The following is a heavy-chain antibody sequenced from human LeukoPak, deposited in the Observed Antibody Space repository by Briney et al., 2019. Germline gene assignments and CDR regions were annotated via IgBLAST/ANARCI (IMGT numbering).Heavy chain of an antibody. Sequence: GGSLRLSCVASGLSFGNYWMDWVRQAPGKGLEWVGNIKQDGSEKYYVDSVKGRFTISRDNAKNSLYLDMNSLRVEDAAIYYCTRDFDPWGQGTLVTVSS. CDR1: GLSFGNYW. CDR3: TRDFDP. V-gene: IGHV3-7*01. CDR2: IKQDGSEK. J-gene: IGHJ5*02.